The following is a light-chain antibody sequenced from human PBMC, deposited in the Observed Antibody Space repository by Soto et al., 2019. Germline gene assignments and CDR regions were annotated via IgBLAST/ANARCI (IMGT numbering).Light chain of an antibody. V-gene: IGKV3-15*01. CDR1: QSFSSSY. J-gene: IGKJ3*01. CDR3: QQYHNWPRT. CDR2: GAS. Sequence: EVVLTQSPGTLSLSPGERATLSFRASQSFSSSYLAWYQQKPGQAPRRLIYGASTRATDIPARFSGSGSGTEFTLTISSLQSEDFAVYYCQQYHNWPRTFGPGTKVDIK.